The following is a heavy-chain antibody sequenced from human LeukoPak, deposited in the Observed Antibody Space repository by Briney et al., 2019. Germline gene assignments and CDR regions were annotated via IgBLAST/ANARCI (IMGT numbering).Heavy chain of an antibody. J-gene: IGHJ4*02. CDR2: ISSAGTII. Sequence: GGSLRLSCAASGFTFSSYRMNWVRQTAGKGLEWLSYISSAGTIIYYADSVKGRFTISRDNANNSQFLQMNSLRVEDTAVYYCARSYTRHYFDFWGQGTLVTVSS. CDR3: ARSYTRHYFDF. CDR1: GFTFSSYR. V-gene: IGHV3-48*01. D-gene: IGHD4-11*01.